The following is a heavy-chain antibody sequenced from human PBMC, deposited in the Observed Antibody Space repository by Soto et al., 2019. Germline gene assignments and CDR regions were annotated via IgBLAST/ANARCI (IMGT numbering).Heavy chain of an antibody. CDR2: ISSSSSTI. Sequence: GSLRLSCAASGFTFSSYSMNWVRQAPGKGLEWVSYISSSSSTIYYADSVKGRFTISRDNSKNTLYLQMNSLRDEDTSVYYCARDRADHIWDAFDVWGQGTMVTVSS. J-gene: IGHJ3*01. V-gene: IGHV3-48*02. D-gene: IGHD2-21*01. CDR3: ARDRADHIWDAFDV. CDR1: GFTFSSYS.